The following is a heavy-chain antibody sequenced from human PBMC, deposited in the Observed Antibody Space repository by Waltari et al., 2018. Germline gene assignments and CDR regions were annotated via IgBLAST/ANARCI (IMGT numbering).Heavy chain of an antibody. V-gene: IGHV3-23*01. CDR3: AKDKVGPTWYYYGMDV. J-gene: IGHJ6*02. CDR1: GFTLWKYA. D-gene: IGHD3-16*01. CDR2: ISGSGDST. Sequence: EVQLLESGGGLVQPGGSLRVSCAASGFTLWKYAMTWVRQAPGKGLEWVSTISGSGDSTYYADSVKGRFSISRDNSKNTVYLQMNGLRAEDTGVYYCAKDKVGPTWYYYGMDVWGQGTTVTVSS.